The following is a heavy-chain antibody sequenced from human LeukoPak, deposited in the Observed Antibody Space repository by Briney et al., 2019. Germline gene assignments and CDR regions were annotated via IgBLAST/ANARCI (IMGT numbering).Heavy chain of an antibody. V-gene: IGHV3-30*01. CDR3: AREYYGSGSYFDY. D-gene: IGHD3-10*01. CDR1: GFTFSSYA. CDR2: ISYDGSNK. J-gene: IGHJ4*02. Sequence: GGSLRLSCAASGFTFSSYAMHWVRQAPGKGLEWVAVISYDGSNKYYADSVKGRFTISGDNSKNTLYLQMNSLRAEDTAVYYCAREYYGSGSYFDYWGQGTLVTVSS.